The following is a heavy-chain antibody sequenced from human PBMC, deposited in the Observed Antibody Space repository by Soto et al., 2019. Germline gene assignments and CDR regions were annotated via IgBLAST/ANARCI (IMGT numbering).Heavy chain of an antibody. D-gene: IGHD1-26*01. J-gene: IGHJ5*02. CDR1: GGPISGYY. CDR3: ARHSSSPRANWFKP. V-gene: IGHV4-4*07. Sequence: SETLPLTCSVSGGPISGYYWNWIRQPAWKGLQWIGRIYTSGITTYNPSLKSRVTVSVDTSKNHFSLKLNSVTAADTAIYYCARHSSSPRANWFKP. CDR2: IYTSGIT.